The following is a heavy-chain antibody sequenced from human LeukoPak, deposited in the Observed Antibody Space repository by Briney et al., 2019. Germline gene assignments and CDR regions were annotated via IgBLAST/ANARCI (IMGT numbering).Heavy chain of an antibody. CDR1: GYTFNGYY. D-gene: IGHD6-6*01. V-gene: IGHV1-2*04. CDR2: INPNSGGT. CDR3: ARWGSSSNHFDY. J-gene: IGHJ4*02. Sequence: ASVKVSCKASGYTFNGYYMHWVRQAPGQGLEWMGWINPNSGGTNYAQKFQGWVTMTRDTSISTAYMELSRLRSDDTAVYYCARWGSSSNHFDYWGQGTLVTVSS.